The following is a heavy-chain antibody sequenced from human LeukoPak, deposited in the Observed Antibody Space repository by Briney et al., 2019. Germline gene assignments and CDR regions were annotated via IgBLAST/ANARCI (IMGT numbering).Heavy chain of an antibody. V-gene: IGHV4-4*07. CDR2: VSTSGST. CDR1: GASISSYY. Sequence: SETLSLTCTVSGASISSYYWSWIRQPAVKGLEWIGHVSTSGSTNYNPSLKSRVTMSVDTSKNQFSLKLSSVTAADTALYYCARAPGGDFWSGSQYFFDYWGQGTLVTVSS. D-gene: IGHD3-3*01. CDR3: ARAPGGDFWSGSQYFFDY. J-gene: IGHJ4*02.